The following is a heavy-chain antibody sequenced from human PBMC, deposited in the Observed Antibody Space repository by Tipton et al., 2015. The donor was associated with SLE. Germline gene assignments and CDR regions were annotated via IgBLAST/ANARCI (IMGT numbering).Heavy chain of an antibody. V-gene: IGHV4-59*08. D-gene: IGHD3-22*01. CDR3: ARGLNYYDSSGYYPFYYMDV. CDR1: GGSITTYY. J-gene: IGHJ6*03. Sequence: TLSLTCTVSGGSITTYYWSWIRQPPGKGLEWIGYIFSSESTNYNPSVKSRVTISVDTSKNQFSLKLSSVTATDTAVYYCARGLNYYDSSGYYPFYYMDVWGKGTTVTVSS. CDR2: IFSSEST.